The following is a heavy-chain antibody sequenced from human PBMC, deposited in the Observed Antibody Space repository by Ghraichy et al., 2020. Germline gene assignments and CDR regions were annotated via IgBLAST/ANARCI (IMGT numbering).Heavy chain of an antibody. V-gene: IGHV1-2*02. CDR1: GYIFTDSY. CDR3: ATGERSSCRSAEYFQN. CDR2: IHPDSGGS. J-gene: IGHJ1*01. Sequence: ASVKVSCKASGYIFTDSYMHWIRQAPGQGLEWMGWIHPDSGGSNYAQKFQGRVTMTRDRSISPDYMEMTSLRSDDTAVYYCATGERSSCRSAEYFQNWGQGTLVTVSS. D-gene: IGHD6-13*01.